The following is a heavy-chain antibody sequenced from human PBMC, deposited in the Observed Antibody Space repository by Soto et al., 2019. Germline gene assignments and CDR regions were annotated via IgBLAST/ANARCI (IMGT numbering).Heavy chain of an antibody. CDR1: GYTFTSYY. D-gene: IGHD3-22*01. Sequence: ASVKVSCKASGYTFTSYYMHWVRQAPGQGLEWMGIINPSGGSTSYAQKFQGRVTMTRDTSTSTVYMELSSLRSEDTAVYYCARGRGDITMIVVARGDFDYWGQGTLVTVS. CDR2: INPSGGST. V-gene: IGHV1-46*01. CDR3: ARGRGDITMIVVARGDFDY. J-gene: IGHJ4*02.